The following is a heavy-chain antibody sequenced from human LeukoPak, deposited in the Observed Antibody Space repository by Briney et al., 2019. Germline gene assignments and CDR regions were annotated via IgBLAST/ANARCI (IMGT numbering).Heavy chain of an antibody. J-gene: IGHJ4*02. Sequence: ASVKVSCKASGYTFTGYYMHWVRQAPGQGLEWMGWINPNSGGTSYAQKFQGRVTMTRDTSISTAYMELSRLRSDDTAVYYCARGDYGDYGVDYWGQGTLVTVSS. CDR2: INPNSGGT. V-gene: IGHV1-2*02. CDR3: ARGDYGDYGVDY. D-gene: IGHD4-17*01. CDR1: GYTFTGYY.